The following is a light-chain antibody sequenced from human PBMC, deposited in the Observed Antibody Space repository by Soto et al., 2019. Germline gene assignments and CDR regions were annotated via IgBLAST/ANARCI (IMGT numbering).Light chain of an antibody. Sequence: AIRMTHSPSSFSASTGDRVTIXXRASQGISSYLAWYQQKTGKAPKXMIYAASTLQSGVPSRFSGSGAGTDFTLTISCLQSEDFATYYCQQYYSYPITFGQGTRLEIK. CDR2: AAS. V-gene: IGKV1-8*01. CDR1: QGISSY. CDR3: QQYYSYPIT. J-gene: IGKJ5*01.